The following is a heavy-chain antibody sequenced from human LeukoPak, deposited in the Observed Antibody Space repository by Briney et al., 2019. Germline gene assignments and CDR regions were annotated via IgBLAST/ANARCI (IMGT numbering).Heavy chain of an antibody. CDR1: GYSVTEVA. CDR2: INTNTGNP. Sequence: ASVKVSCKVSGYSVTEVAIHWVRQAPGQGLEWMGWINTNTGNPTYAQGFTGRYVFSLDTSVSTAYLQISGLKADDTAVYYCGRDPKLGIRGYTYGYIDYWGQGTLVTVSS. CDR3: GRDPKLGIRGYTYGYIDY. V-gene: IGHV7-4-1*02. J-gene: IGHJ4*02. D-gene: IGHD5-18*01.